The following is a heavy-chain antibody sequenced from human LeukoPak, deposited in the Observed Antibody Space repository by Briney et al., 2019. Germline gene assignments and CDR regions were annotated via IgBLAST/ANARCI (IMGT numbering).Heavy chain of an antibody. CDR3: ARYSSSMGYYYYMDV. Sequence: PSETLSLTCTVSGGSISSGDYYWSWIRQHPGKGPEWIGYIHSSGSTYYNPSLESRVTISVDTSKNQFSLRLSSETAADTAVYYCARYSSSMGYYYYMDVWGKGTTVTVSS. CDR1: GGSISSGDYY. J-gene: IGHJ6*03. D-gene: IGHD6-6*01. CDR2: IHSSGST. V-gene: IGHV4-31*03.